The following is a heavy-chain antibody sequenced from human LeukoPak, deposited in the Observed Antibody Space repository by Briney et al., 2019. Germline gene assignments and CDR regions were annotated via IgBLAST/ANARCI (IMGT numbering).Heavy chain of an antibody. J-gene: IGHJ4*02. CDR3: GTGKGIDSPSFGY. V-gene: IGHV3-74*01. CDR2: INSDGSST. Sequence: GGSLRLSCAASGFTLSSHWMHWVRQVPGKGLVWVSRINSDGSSTNYADSVKGRFTISRDNAKNTLSLQMNSLRDEDTAVFYCGTGKGIDSPSFGYWGQGTLVTVSS. CDR1: GFTLSSHW. D-gene: IGHD3-22*01.